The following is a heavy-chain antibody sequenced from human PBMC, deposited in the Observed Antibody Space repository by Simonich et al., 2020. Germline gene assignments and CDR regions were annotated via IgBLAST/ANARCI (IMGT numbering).Heavy chain of an antibody. CDR1: GGSISSSSYY. CDR2: IHSSGRT. J-gene: IGHJ3*02. V-gene: IGHV4-39*01. D-gene: IGHD6-13*01. Sequence: QLQLQESGPGLVKPSETLSLTCTVSGGSISSSSYYWGWIRQPPVKGLEWIGSIHSSGRTHYNPSLKRRVTISVDTSKNQFSLKLSSVTAADTAVYYCARHAGFAFDIWGQGTMVTVSS. CDR3: ARHAGFAFDI.